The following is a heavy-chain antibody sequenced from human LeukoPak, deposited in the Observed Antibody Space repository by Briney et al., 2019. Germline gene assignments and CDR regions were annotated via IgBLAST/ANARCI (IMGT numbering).Heavy chain of an antibody. V-gene: IGHV1-2*02. CDR3: AKDLQWELPRGDALDI. Sequence: ASVKVSCKASGYTFTGYYMHWVRQAPGQGLEWMGWINPNSGGTNYAQKFQGRVTMTRNTSISTAYMELSRLRSDDTGVYYCAKDLQWELPRGDALDIWGQGTMVTVSS. J-gene: IGHJ3*02. CDR2: INPNSGGT. CDR1: GYTFTGYY. D-gene: IGHD1-26*01.